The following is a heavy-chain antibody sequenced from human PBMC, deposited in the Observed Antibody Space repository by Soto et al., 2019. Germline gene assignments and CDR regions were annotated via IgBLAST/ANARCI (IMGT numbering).Heavy chain of an antibody. J-gene: IGHJ2*01. CDR1: GGTFSSYA. D-gene: IGHD1-26*01. CDR3: AKYSGSYRSYWYFDL. Sequence: QVQLVQSGAEVKKPGSSVKVSCKASGGTFSSYAISWVRQAPGQGLEWMGGIIPIFGTANSAQKFQGRVTSTADESTSTAYMELSSLRSEDTAVYYCAKYSGSYRSYWYFDLWGRGTLVTVSS. CDR2: IIPIFGTA. V-gene: IGHV1-69*01.